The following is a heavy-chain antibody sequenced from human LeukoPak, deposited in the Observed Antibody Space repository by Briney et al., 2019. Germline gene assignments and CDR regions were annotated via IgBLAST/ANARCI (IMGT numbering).Heavy chain of an antibody. Sequence: GGSLGLSCAASGFTFSSYAMHWVRQAPGKGLEWVAVISYDGSNKYYADSVKGRFTISRDNSKNTLYLQMNSLRAEDTAVYYCARDQYDFWSGYPESYYYYGMDVWGQGTTVTVSS. V-gene: IGHV3-30-3*01. J-gene: IGHJ6*02. CDR3: ARDQYDFWSGYPESYYYYGMDV. D-gene: IGHD3-3*01. CDR1: GFTFSSYA. CDR2: ISYDGSNK.